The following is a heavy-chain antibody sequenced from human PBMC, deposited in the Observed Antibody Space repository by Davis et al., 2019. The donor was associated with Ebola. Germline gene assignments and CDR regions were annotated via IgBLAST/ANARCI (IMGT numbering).Heavy chain of an antibody. CDR2: ISTYDGNA. D-gene: IGHD3-16*01. CDR1: GYTFSDYG. J-gene: IGHJ4*02. Sequence: ASVKVSRKASGYTFSDYGISWVRQAPGQGLEWMGWISTYDGNANYAQKLQGRVTMTTNTSTSTAYMEVRSLRSDDTGIYYCARAARGDRDYWGQETLVTVSS. CDR3: ARAARGDRDY. V-gene: IGHV1-18*01.